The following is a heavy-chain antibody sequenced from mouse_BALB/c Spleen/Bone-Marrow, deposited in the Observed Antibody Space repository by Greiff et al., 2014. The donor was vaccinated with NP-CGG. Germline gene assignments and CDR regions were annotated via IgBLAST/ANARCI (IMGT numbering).Heavy chain of an antibody. D-gene: IGHD1-1*01. CDR1: GFNIKDTY. V-gene: IGHV14-3*02. CDR2: IDPANGNT. CDR3: ARYYDGSSYFDY. Sequence: DVKLQESGAELVKPGASVKLSCTASGFNIKDTYMHWVKQRPEQGLEWIGRIDPANGNTKYDPKFQGKATITADTSSNTAYLQLSSLTSEDTAVYYCARYYDGSSYFDYWGQGTTLTVSS. J-gene: IGHJ2*01.